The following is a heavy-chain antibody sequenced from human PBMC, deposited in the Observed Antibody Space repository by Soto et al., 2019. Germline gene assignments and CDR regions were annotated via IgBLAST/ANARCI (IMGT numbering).Heavy chain of an antibody. CDR2: IGSDGRRA. V-gene: IGHV3-33*01. CDR1: GFTFGRHG. D-gene: IGHD4-17*01. Sequence: QVQLVESGGGVVQPGGSLRLSCAASGFTFGRHGMHWVRQAPGKGLEWVAVIGSDGRRASYADSVKGRFTISRDNGQNTLYLQIHSLRAEETAVYYCAREDDYAANGVDYGGEGTLVTVSS. J-gene: IGHJ4*02. CDR3: AREDDYAANGVDY.